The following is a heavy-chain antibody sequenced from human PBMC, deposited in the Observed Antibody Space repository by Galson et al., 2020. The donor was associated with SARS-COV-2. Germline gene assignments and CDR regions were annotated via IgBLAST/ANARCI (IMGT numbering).Heavy chain of an antibody. D-gene: IGHD3-10*01. Sequence: ASETPSLTCSVAGGDIYISSNYCAWIRQAPGKGLEWLASVYYTGNNYSNPSIKRRVTISADRSRNQFSLQLTSVTAADTAVYYCARDLMRWRGARSYYFGMGVWGPGTMVTVS. CDR3: ARDLMRWRGARSYYFGMGV. CDR2: VYYTGNN. V-gene: IGHV4-39*07. J-gene: IGHJ6*02. CDR1: GGDIYISSNY.